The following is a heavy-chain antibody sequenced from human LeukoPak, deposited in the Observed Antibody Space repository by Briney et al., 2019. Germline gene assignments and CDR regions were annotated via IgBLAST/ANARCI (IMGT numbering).Heavy chain of an antibody. D-gene: IGHD2-2*01. V-gene: IGHV4-4*07. J-gene: IGHJ6*03. Sequence: PSETLSLTCTVSGGSISSYYWSWIRQPAGKGLEWIGRIYTSGSTNYNPSLKSRVTMSVDTSKNQFSLKLSSVTAADTAVYYCAREIVVVPAAMRGYYYYYMDVWGKGTTVTISS. CDR3: AREIVVVPAAMRGYYYYYMDV. CDR2: IYTSGST. CDR1: GGSISSYY.